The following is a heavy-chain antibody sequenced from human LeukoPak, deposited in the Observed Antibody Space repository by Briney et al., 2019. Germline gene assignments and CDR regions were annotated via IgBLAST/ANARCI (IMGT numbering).Heavy chain of an antibody. D-gene: IGHD3-10*01. CDR2: FDPEDGET. J-gene: IGHJ4*02. CDR1: GYTLTELS. Sequence: GASVKVSCKVSGYTLTELSMNWVRQAPGKGLEWMGGFDPEDGETIYAQKFQGRVTMTEDTYTDTAYMELSSLRSEDTAVYYCVPYGSGSYPLDYWGQGTLVTVSS. CDR3: VPYGSGSYPLDY. V-gene: IGHV1-24*01.